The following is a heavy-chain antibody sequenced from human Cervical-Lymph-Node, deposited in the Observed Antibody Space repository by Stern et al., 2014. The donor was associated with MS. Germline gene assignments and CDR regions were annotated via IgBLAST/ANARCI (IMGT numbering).Heavy chain of an antibody. Sequence: QVQLQASGKGLLRPSGTLSLTCPVSGASIDHHFWSWIRQPPGKGLEWIGYIYYSGTTNYNASLKGRVAISIDTSRTQFSLRLSSVTAADTAVYYCARATDLWGQGTLVAVSS. CDR1: GASIDHHF. J-gene: IGHJ5*02. V-gene: IGHV4-59*11. CDR2: IYYSGTT. CDR3: ARATDL.